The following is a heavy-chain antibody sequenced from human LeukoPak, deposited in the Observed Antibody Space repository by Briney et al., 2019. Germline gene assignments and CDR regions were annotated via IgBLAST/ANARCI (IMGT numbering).Heavy chain of an antibody. D-gene: IGHD3-3*01. CDR2: IFHSGST. CDR3: ARSYYDFWSGYPYYYYYMDV. CDR1: GYSISSGYF. V-gene: IGHV4-38-2*01. J-gene: IGHJ6*03. Sequence: PSETVSLTCSVSGYSISSGYFWGWIRQPPGKGLEWLGSIFHSGSTYYNPSLKSRVTISVDTSKNQFSLKLSSVTAADTAVYYCARSYYDFWSGYPYYYYYMDVWGKGTTVTVSS.